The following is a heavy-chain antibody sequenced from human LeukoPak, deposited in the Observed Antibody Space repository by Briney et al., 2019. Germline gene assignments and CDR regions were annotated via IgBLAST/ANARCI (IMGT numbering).Heavy chain of an antibody. CDR2: IIPIFGTA. CDR3: ARVRGRGWYPTDFDY. CDR1: GYTFTSYG. D-gene: IGHD6-19*01. V-gene: IGHV1-69*13. J-gene: IGHJ4*02. Sequence: GASVKVSCKASGYTFTSYGISWVRQAPGQGLEWMGEIIPIFGTANYAQKFQGGVTITADESTSTAYMELSSPRSEDTAVYYCARVRGRGWYPTDFDYWGQGTLVTVSS.